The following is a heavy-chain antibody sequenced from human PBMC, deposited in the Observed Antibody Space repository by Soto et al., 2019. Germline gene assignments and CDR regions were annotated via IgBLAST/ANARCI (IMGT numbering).Heavy chain of an antibody. CDR3: ARRDFDPMTCDYYFDS. J-gene: IGHJ4*02. V-gene: IGHV4-59*01. CDR1: GGSINSNY. D-gene: IGHD3-3*01. CDR2: IYDSGSA. Sequence: QVQLQESGPGLVKPSETLSLTSTVSGGSINSNYWSWLRQPPGKALEWLGYIYDSGSAKYNPSLKSRVSISVDMSKNQFFLNMRSVTAADTAVYFCARRDFDPMTCDYYFDSWGQGTLVTVSS.